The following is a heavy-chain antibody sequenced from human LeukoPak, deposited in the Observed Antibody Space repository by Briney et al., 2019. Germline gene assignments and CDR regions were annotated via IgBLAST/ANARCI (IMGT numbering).Heavy chain of an antibody. D-gene: IGHD3-22*01. CDR2: MNPNSGNT. Sequence: ASVKVSCKASGYTFTSYDINWVRQATGQGLEWMGWMNPNSGNTGYAQKFQGRVTMTRDTSISTAYMELSRLRSDDTAVYYCARGYYYDSSGYYYWGQGTLVTVSS. CDR3: ARGYYYDSSGYYY. J-gene: IGHJ4*02. CDR1: GYTFTSYD. V-gene: IGHV1-8*02.